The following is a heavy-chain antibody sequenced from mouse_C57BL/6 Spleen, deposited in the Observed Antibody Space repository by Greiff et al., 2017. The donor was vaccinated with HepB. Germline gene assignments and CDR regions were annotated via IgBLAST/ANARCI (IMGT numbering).Heavy chain of an antibody. CDR1: GYAFSSSW. J-gene: IGHJ4*01. D-gene: IGHD2-3*01. CDR3: ASDGYYIYAMDY. CDR2: IYPGDGDT. Sequence: VQLQQSGPELVKPGASVKISCKASGYAFSSSWMNWVKQRPGKGLEWIGRIYPGDGDTNYNGKFKGKATLTADKSSSTAYMQLSSLTSEDSAVYFCASDGYYIYAMDYWGQGTSVTVSS. V-gene: IGHV1-82*01.